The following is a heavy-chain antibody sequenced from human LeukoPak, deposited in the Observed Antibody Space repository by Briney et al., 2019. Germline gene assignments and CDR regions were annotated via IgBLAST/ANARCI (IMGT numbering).Heavy chain of an antibody. J-gene: IGHJ4*02. Sequence: SQTLSLTCTVSGGSISSGGYYWSWIRQPPGKGLEWIGYIYHSGSTYYNPSLKSRVTISVDRSKNQFSLKLSSVTAADTAVYYCAGRGGGDYVPFFDYWGQGTLVTVSS. CDR2: IYHSGST. CDR3: AGRGGGDYVPFFDY. V-gene: IGHV4-30-2*01. CDR1: GGSISSGGYY. D-gene: IGHD4-17*01.